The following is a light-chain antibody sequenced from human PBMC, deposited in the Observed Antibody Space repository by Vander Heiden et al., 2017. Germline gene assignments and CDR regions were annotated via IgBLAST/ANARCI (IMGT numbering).Light chain of an antibody. CDR3: QTWGTGSWV. CDR1: SGHSSYA. V-gene: IGLV4-69*02. J-gene: IGLJ3*02. Sequence: QLVLTQSPSASASLGASVKLTCTLSSGHSSYAIARHQQQPEKGPRYLMNLNSDGSHSKGDGVPDRFSGSSSGAERYLTIASLQSEDEADYYCQTWGTGSWVFGGGTKLSVL. CDR2: LNSDGSH.